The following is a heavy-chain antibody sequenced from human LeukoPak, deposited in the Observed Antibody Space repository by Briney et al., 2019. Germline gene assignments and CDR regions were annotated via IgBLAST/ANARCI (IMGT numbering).Heavy chain of an antibody. Sequence: GGSLRLSCAASGFTFSDYYMSWIPQAPGKGLEWVSYISSSGSTIYYADSVKGRFTISRDNAKNSLYLQMNSLRAEDTAVYYCARDVWSWHYGMDVRGQGTTVTVSS. J-gene: IGHJ6*02. CDR1: GFTFSDYY. D-gene: IGHD4/OR15-4a*01. CDR3: ARDVWSWHYGMDV. V-gene: IGHV3-11*01. CDR2: ISSSGSTI.